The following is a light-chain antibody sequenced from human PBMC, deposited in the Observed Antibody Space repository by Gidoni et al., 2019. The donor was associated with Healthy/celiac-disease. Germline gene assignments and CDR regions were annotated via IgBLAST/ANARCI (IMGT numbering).Light chain of an antibody. V-gene: IGKV1-39*01. J-gene: IGKJ2*01. CDR2: AAS. CDR3: QQSYSTSKDT. Sequence: DIQMTQSPSSLSASVGDRVTITCRASQSISSYLNWYQQKPGKAPKLLIYAASSLQSGVPSRFSGSGSGTDFTLTISSLQPEDVETYYCQQSYSTSKDTFGQGTKLEIK. CDR1: QSISSY.